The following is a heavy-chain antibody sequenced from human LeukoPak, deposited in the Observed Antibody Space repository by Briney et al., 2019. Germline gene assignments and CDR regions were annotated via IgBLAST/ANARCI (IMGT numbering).Heavy chain of an antibody. CDR2: IYSGGST. V-gene: IGHV3-53*01. J-gene: IGHJ4*02. Sequence: GGSLRLSCAASGFTVSSSYMSWVRQAPGKGLEWVSLIYSGGSTYYAASVKGRFTISRDNSKNTLYLQMNSLRPEDTAVYYCAKVYNYAYEYWGQGTLVTVSS. CDR3: AKVYNYAYEY. D-gene: IGHD5-18*01. CDR1: GFTVSSSY.